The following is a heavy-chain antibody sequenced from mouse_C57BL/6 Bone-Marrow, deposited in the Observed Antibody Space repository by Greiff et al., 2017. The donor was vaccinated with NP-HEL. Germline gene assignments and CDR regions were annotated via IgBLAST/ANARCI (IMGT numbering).Heavy chain of an antibody. V-gene: IGHV1-69*01. D-gene: IGHD3-2*02. CDR1: GYTFTSYW. CDR2: LDPSDSYT. Sequence: QVQLQQPGAELVMPGASVKLSCKASGYTFTSYWMHWVKQRPGQGLAWIGELDPSDSYTNYNQKFKGKSTLTVDKSASTAYMQLSSLTSEDSAVYYCARSGQLRLLYFDYWGQGTTLTVSS. J-gene: IGHJ2*01. CDR3: ARSGQLRLLYFDY.